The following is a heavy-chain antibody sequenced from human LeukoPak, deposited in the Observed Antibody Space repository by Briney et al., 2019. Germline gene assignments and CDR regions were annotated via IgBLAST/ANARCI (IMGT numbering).Heavy chain of an antibody. CDR1: GGTFSSYA. Sequence: SVKVSCKASGGTFSSYAISWVRQAPGQGLEWMGRITPILGIANYAQKFQGRVTITADKSTSTAYMELSSLRSEDTAVYYCARVYDFWSGSDSYGMDVWGQGTTVTVSS. J-gene: IGHJ6*02. CDR2: ITPILGIA. CDR3: ARVYDFWSGSDSYGMDV. V-gene: IGHV1-69*04. D-gene: IGHD3-3*01.